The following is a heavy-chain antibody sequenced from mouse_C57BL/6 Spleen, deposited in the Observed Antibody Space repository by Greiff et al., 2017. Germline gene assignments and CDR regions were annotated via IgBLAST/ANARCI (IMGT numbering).Heavy chain of an antibody. CDR1: GFTFSSYA. Sequence: DVPGVASGGGLVKPGGSLQLSCAASGFTFSSYAMSWVRQTPEKRLEWVATISDGGSYTSYPDNVKGRFTIPRDNAKNNLYLQMSHLKSEDTAMYYCARDRDYGSRYYFDYWGQGTTLTVSS. V-gene: IGHV5-4*01. CDR3: ARDRDYGSRYYFDY. CDR2: ISDGGSYT. J-gene: IGHJ2*01. D-gene: IGHD1-1*01.